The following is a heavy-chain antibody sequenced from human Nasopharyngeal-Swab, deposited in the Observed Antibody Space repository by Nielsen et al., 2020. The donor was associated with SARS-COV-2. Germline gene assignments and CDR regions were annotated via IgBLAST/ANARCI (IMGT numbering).Heavy chain of an antibody. CDR3: ARESSWPKGGFDY. V-gene: IGHV3-33*01. J-gene: IGHJ4*02. Sequence: VRQAPGKGLEWVAVIWYDGSNKYYADSVKGRFTISRDNSKNTLYLQMNGLRAEDTAVYYCARESSWPKGGFDYWGQGTRVTVSS. D-gene: IGHD2-15*01. CDR2: IWYDGSNK.